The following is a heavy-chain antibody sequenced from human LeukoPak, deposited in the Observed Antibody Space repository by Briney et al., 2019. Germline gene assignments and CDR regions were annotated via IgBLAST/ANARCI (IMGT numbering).Heavy chain of an antibody. J-gene: IGHJ5*02. CDR2: ISTNSGTI. V-gene: IGHV3-48*01. D-gene: IGHD1-26*01. Sequence: GGSLRLSCAASGFTFSIYTMNWVRQAPGKGLEWISYISTNSGTIWYADSVKGRFSISRDNAKNSLFLHMNSLRAEDTAVYYCARDLTIVGVAQVHHWGQGTLVTVSS. CDR1: GFTFSIYT. CDR3: ARDLTIVGVAQVHH.